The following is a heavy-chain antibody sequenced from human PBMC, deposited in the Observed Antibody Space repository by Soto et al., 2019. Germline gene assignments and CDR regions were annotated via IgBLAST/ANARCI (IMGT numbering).Heavy chain of an antibody. Sequence: QVQLVQSGAEVKKPGSSVKVSCKASGDTFSFYTLNWIRQAPGQGFEWVGRVNPILAMSSSAHKFQGSVSLFAGHSTGPAYMEARSLTTHDPAVYYCATSYGSGSSPFDYWGQGALVTVSS. CDR2: VNPILAMS. V-gene: IGHV1-69*02. CDR3: ATSYGSGSSPFDY. J-gene: IGHJ4*02. D-gene: IGHD3-10*01. CDR1: GDTFSFYT.